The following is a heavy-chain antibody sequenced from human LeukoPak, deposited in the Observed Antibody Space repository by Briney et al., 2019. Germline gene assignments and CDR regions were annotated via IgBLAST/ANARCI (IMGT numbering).Heavy chain of an antibody. J-gene: IGHJ4*02. Sequence: TGGSLRLSCAASDFTVSSNYMSWVRQAPGKGLEWVSVIYSGGFTYYSDSVKGRFTISRDNSKNMVYFQMNSLRAEDTAVYYCAKTGNPATGDYWGQGTLVTVSS. CDR3: AKTGNPATGDY. CDR2: IYSGGFT. D-gene: IGHD1-1*01. V-gene: IGHV3-53*01. CDR1: DFTVSSNY.